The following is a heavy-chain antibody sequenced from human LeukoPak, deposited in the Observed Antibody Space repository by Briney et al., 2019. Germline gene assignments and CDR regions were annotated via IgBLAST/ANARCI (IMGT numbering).Heavy chain of an antibody. CDR3: AGNARASSDY. CDR1: GGSFSGYY. D-gene: IGHD2-2*01. Sequence: SETLSLTCAVYGGSFSGYYRSSIRQPPGKGLEWIGEINHGGSTNYNPSLKSRVTISVDTSKNQFSLKLSSVAAADTAVYYCAGNARASSDYWGQGTLVTVSS. J-gene: IGHJ4*02. CDR2: INHGGST. V-gene: IGHV4-34*01.